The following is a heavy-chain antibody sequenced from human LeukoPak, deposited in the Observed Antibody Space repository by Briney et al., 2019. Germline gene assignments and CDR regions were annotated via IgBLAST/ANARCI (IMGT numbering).Heavy chain of an antibody. D-gene: IGHD1-1*01. CDR1: GLTYSRFA. J-gene: IGHJ4*02. CDR3: AKGHSAHGTGFDY. V-gene: IGHV3-23*01. Sequence: GGSLRLSCAASGLTYSRFAMLWVPPAPGKWLEWFSTISGSGDTTYYADSVKGRFTISRDNLKNTLYVQMNSLRVEHTAVYYCAKGHSAHGTGFDYWGQGTLVIVSS. CDR2: ISGSGDTT.